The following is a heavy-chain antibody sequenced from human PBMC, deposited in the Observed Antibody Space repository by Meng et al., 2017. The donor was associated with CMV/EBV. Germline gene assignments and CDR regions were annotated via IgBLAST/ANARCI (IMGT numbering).Heavy chain of an antibody. Sequence: ASGFTFTDHSMDWVRLAPGKGLEWVGRIRNKANSYTTEYAASVKGRFTISRDDSKNSVYLQMNSLKTDDTAVYYCARVWRGRWFAPWGQGTLVTVSS. CDR2: IRNKANSYTT. CDR3: ARVWRGRWFAP. V-gene: IGHV3-72*01. CDR1: GFTFTDHS. J-gene: IGHJ5*02. D-gene: IGHD2-21*01.